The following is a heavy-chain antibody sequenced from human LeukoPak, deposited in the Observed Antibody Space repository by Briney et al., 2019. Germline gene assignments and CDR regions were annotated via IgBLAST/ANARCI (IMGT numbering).Heavy chain of an antibody. V-gene: IGHV3-43*02. CDR3: AKVRSTVTYFWYFDT. CDR1: GFDLDDYA. J-gene: IGHJ2*01. D-gene: IGHD4-17*01. Sequence: GGSLRLSCAASGFDLDDYAMHWVRQTPGKGPEWVSLISGDGYSTYYADSVKGRFTISRDHSKNSLNLQMSSLRSEDTALYYCAKVRSTVTYFWYFDTWGRGTLVTVSS. CDR2: ISGDGYST.